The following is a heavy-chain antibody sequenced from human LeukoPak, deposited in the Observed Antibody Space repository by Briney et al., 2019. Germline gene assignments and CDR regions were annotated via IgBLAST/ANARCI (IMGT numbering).Heavy chain of an antibody. Sequence: SETLSLTCTVSGGSISSGDYYWSWIRQPPGKGLEWNGYIYYSGSTYYNPSLKSRVTISVDTSKNQFSLKLSSVTAADTAVYYCARVGGTYYYDSSGSIDYWGQGTLVTVSS. J-gene: IGHJ4*02. CDR2: IYYSGST. V-gene: IGHV4-30-4*01. CDR3: ARVGGTYYYDSSGSIDY. D-gene: IGHD3-22*01. CDR1: GGSISSGDYY.